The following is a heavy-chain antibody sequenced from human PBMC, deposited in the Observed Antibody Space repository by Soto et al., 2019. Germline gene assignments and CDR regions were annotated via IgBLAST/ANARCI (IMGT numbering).Heavy chain of an antibody. V-gene: IGHV3-30-3*01. D-gene: IGHD4-17*01. J-gene: IGHJ5*02. CDR1: GFTFSSYA. Sequence: QVQLVESGGGVVQPGRSLRLSCAASGFTFSSYAMHWVRQAPGKGLEWVAVISYDGSNKYYADSVKARFTISRDNSKNTLYLQMNSLRAEDTAVYYCARDANDYGDYVGDWFDPWGQGTLVTVSS. CDR2: ISYDGSNK. CDR3: ARDANDYGDYVGDWFDP.